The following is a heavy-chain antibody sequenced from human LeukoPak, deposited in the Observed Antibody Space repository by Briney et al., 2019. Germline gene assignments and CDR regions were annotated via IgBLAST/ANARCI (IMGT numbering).Heavy chain of an antibody. CDR3: ARGSTAMVFDY. Sequence: ASVKVSCKASGGTFSSYAISWVRQATGQGLEWMGWMNPNSGNTGYAQKFQGRVTMTRNTSISTAYMEPSSLRSEDTAVYYCARGSTAMVFDYWGQGTLVTVSS. CDR2: MNPNSGNT. D-gene: IGHD5-18*01. CDR1: GGTFSSYA. V-gene: IGHV1-8*02. J-gene: IGHJ4*02.